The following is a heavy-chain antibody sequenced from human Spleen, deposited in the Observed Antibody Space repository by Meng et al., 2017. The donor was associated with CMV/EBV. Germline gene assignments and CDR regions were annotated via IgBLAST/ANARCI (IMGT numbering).Heavy chain of an antibody. CDR3: AKSSNGSGTYFPHYYYYGMDV. Sequence: GESLKISCAASGFTFSRYAMSWVRQAPGKGLEWVSSLSGSGASTYHADSVKGRLTISRDNSKNTLYLQMNSLRAEDTAVYYCAKSSNGSGTYFPHYYYYGMDVWGQGTTVTVSS. D-gene: IGHD1-26*01. J-gene: IGHJ6*02. CDR2: LSGSGAST. CDR1: GFTFSRYA. V-gene: IGHV3-23*01.